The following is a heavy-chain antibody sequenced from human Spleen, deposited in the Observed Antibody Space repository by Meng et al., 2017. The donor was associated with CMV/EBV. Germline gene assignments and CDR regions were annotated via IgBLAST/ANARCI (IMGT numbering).Heavy chain of an antibody. CDR1: GFIFSSYW. CDR3: ASQFSSTPY. J-gene: IGHJ1*01. V-gene: IGHV3-21*01. Sequence: GGSLRLSCAASGFIFSSYWMSCVRQAPGKGLEWVSSISSSGVSMYYGDSVKGRFTISRDNAENSLYLQMNSLRAEDTAMYYCASQFSSTPYWGQGTLVTVSS. D-gene: IGHD3-10*01. CDR2: ISSSGVSM.